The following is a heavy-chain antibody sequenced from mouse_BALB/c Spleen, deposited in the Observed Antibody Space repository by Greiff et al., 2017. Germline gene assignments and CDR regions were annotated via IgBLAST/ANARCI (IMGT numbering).Heavy chain of an antibody. Sequence: VKLKESGAELVRPGSSVKISCKASGYAFSSYWMNWVKQRPGQGLEWIGQIYPGDGDTNYNGKFKGKATLTADKSSSTAYMQLSSLTSEDSAVYFCAREGDSWFAYWGQGTLVTVSA. CDR1: GYAFSSYW. CDR2: IYPGDGDT. D-gene: IGHD3-3*01. V-gene: IGHV1-80*01. J-gene: IGHJ3*01. CDR3: AREGDSWFAY.